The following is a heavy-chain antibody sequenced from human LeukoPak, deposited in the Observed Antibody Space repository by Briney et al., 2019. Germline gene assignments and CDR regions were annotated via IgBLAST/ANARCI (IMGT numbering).Heavy chain of an antibody. CDR1: GYTFTSYD. Sequence: ASVKVSCKASGYTFTSYDINWVRQATGQGLEWMGWMNPNSGNTGYAQKFQGRVTMTRNTSISTAYMELSSLRSEDTAVYYCAAADSYYYDSSGYYAFDYWGQGTLVTVSS. CDR2: MNPNSGNT. V-gene: IGHV1-8*01. CDR3: AAADSYYYDSSGYYAFDY. D-gene: IGHD3-22*01. J-gene: IGHJ4*02.